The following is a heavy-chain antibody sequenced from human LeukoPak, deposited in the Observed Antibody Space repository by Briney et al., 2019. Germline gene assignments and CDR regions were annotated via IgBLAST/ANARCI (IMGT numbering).Heavy chain of an antibody. CDR3: AREGDFHGSGPGHS. CDR1: GYRLTGFY. Sequence: GASVKDSRKTSGYRLTGFYIHWVRQAPGQGLEWMGWINPNTGGTNFAQKFQGRVTMTTDTSMNTAYMDLRSLTSDDTAVYDCAREGDFHGSGPGHSWGQGTLVILSS. V-gene: IGHV1-2*02. CDR2: INPNTGGT. J-gene: IGHJ4*02. D-gene: IGHD3-10*01.